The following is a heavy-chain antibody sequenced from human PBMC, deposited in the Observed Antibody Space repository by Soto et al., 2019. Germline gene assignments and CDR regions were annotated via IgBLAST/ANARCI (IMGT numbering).Heavy chain of an antibody. J-gene: IGHJ6*02. V-gene: IGHV3-30*18. CDR2: ISYDGSNK. Sequence: GGSLRLSCAASGFTFSSYGMHWGRQAPGKGLEWVAVISYDGSNKYYADSVKGRFTISRDNSKNTLYLQMNSLRAEDTAVYYCAKGKYSSSPLLNPGGYYYGMDVWGQGTTVTVSS. CDR1: GFTFSSYG. CDR3: AKGKYSSSPLLNPGGYYYGMDV. D-gene: IGHD6-6*01.